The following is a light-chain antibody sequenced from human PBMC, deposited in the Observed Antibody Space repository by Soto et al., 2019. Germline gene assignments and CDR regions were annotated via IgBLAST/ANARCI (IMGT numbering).Light chain of an antibody. V-gene: IGKV1-5*03. J-gene: IGKJ1*01. CDR2: KAS. Sequence: DIHMTQSPSTLSASVGDRVTITRRPSQNINDLLAWYQQKPGKAPNLLIYKASSLESGVPSRFSGSGYGTEFTLTISSLQPDDFATFYCQQYSTYSRAFGQGTKVDIK. CDR1: QNINDL. CDR3: QQYSTYSRA.